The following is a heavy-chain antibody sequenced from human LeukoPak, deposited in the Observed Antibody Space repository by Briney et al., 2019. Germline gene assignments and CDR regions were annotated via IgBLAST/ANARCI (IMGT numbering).Heavy chain of an antibody. J-gene: IGHJ3*02. CDR1: GGSFSGYY. CDR2: INHSGST. V-gene: IGHV4-34*01. CDR3: ARMGVGATADAFDI. Sequence: SETLSLTCAVYGGSFSGYYWSWIRQPPGKGLEWIGEINHSGSTNYNPSLKSRVTISVDTSKHQFSLKLSSVTAADPAVYYCARMGVGATADAFDIWGQRTMVTVSS. D-gene: IGHD1-26*01.